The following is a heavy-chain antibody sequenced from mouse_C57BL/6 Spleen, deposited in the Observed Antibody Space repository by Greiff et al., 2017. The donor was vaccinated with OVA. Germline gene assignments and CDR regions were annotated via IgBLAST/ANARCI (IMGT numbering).Heavy chain of an antibody. CDR3: ARWLLQGYAMDY. Sequence: VNVVESGAELARPGASVKMSCKASGYTFTSYTMHWVKQRPGQGLEWIGYINPSSGYTKYNQKFKDKATLTADKSSSTAYMQLSSLTSEDSAVYYCARWLLQGYAMDYWGQGTSVTVSS. V-gene: IGHV1-4*01. CDR1: GYTFTSYT. D-gene: IGHD2-3*01. CDR2: INPSSGYT. J-gene: IGHJ4*01.